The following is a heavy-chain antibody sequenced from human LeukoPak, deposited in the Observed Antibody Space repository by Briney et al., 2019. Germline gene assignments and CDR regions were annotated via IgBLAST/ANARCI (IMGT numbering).Heavy chain of an antibody. D-gene: IGHD3-22*01. CDR3: AREPALDSSRFSAEKEIDY. V-gene: IGHV1-69*04. CDR1: GGTFSSYT. Sequence: SVKVSCKASGGTFSSYTISWVRQAPGQGLEWMGRIIPILGIANYAQKFQGRVTITADKSTSTAYMELSSLRSEDTAVYYCAREPALDSSRFSAEKEIDYWGQGTLVTVSS. CDR2: IIPILGIA. J-gene: IGHJ4*02.